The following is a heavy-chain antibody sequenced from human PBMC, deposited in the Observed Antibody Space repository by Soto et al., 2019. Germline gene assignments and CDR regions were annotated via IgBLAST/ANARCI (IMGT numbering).Heavy chain of an antibody. V-gene: IGHV3-48*02. CDR2: ISSSSSTI. Sequence: GRSLRLTXVAPGCTCSSYSKNWVRQAPGKGLEWVSYISSSSSTIYYADSVKGRFTISRDNAKNSLYLQMNSLRDEDTAVYYRARRLRFLEWQGYAFGVWGQGTMVTVSS. J-gene: IGHJ3*01. CDR1: GCTCSSYS. CDR3: ARRLRFLEWQGYAFGV. D-gene: IGHD3-3*01.